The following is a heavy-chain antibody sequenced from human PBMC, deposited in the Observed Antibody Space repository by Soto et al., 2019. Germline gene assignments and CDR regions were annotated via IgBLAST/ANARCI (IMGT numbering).Heavy chain of an antibody. CDR2: ITGTGGTT. V-gene: IGHV3-23*01. CDR3: AKCMQAYWNYDAHHV. J-gene: IGHJ3*01. Sequence: GGSLRLSCAASGFTFNTYSMSWVRQAPGKGLEWVAHITGTGGTTYYADSVRGRFTTSRDTSRNILYLQMNSLRAEDTALYYCAKCMQAYWNYDAHHVWGQGTMVTVSS. D-gene: IGHD1-7*01. CDR1: GFTFNTYS.